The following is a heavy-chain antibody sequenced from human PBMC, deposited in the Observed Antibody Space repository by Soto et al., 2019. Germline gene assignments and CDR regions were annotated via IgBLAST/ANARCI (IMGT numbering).Heavy chain of an antibody. J-gene: IGHJ6*02. CDR3: AKSIGEGIAVADYYYGMDV. CDR1: GFTFSSYA. CDR2: ISYDGSNK. D-gene: IGHD6-19*01. Sequence: QVQLVESGGGVVQPGRSLRLSYAASGFTFSSYALHWVRQAPGKGLEWVAVISYDGSNKYYADSVKGRFTISRDNSKNTLYLQMNSLRAEDTAVYYCAKSIGEGIAVADYYYGMDVWGQGTTVTVSS. V-gene: IGHV3-30*18.